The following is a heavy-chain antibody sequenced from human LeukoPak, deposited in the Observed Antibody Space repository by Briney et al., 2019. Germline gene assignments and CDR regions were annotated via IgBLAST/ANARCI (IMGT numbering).Heavy chain of an antibody. J-gene: IGHJ3*02. Sequence: ASVKVSCKASGYTFTSYGISWVRQAPGQGLEWMGWISAYNGNTNYAQKVQGRVTMTTDTSTSTAYMELSSLRSEDTAVYYCARYSSGWDAFDIWGQGTMVTVSS. CDR2: ISAYNGNT. D-gene: IGHD6-19*01. CDR3: ARYSSGWDAFDI. V-gene: IGHV1-18*01. CDR1: GYTFTSYG.